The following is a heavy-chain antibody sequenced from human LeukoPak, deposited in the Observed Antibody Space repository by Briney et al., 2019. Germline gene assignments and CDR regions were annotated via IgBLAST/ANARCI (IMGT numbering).Heavy chain of an antibody. CDR1: GFTFDDYA. CDR2: ISWNSGSI. V-gene: IGHV3-9*01. J-gene: IGHJ4*02. Sequence: GGSLRLSRAASGFTFDDYAMHWVRPAPGKGLEWVSGISWNSGSIGYADSVKGRFTISRDNAKNSLYLQMNSLRAEDTALYYCAKGGPLFDWLSYFDYWGEGTLLTVSS. D-gene: IGHD3-9*01. CDR3: AKGGPLFDWLSYFDY.